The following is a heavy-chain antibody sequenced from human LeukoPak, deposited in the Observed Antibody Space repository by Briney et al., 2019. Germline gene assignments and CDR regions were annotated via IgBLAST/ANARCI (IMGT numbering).Heavy chain of an antibody. J-gene: IGHJ5*02. CDR3: ARAPLYGGYSSGENWFDP. Sequence: GASVKVSCKASGYTFTSYGISWVRQAPGQGLEWMGWISAYNGNTNYAQKLQGRVTMTTDTSTSTAYMELRSLRSDDTAVYYCARAPLYGGYSSGENWFDPWGQGTLVTVSS. CDR1: GYTFTSYG. D-gene: IGHD5-12*01. V-gene: IGHV1-18*01. CDR2: ISAYNGNT.